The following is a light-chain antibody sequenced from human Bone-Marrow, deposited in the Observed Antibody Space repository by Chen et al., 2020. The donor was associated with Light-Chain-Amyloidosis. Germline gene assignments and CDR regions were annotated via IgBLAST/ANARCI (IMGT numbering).Light chain of an antibody. CDR1: QSLLHISNNKNY. CDR2: WAS. J-gene: IGKJ1*01. Sequence: DIVMTQSPDSLPVSLGERATINCKSSQSLLHISNNKNYLAWYQQKPGQPPKLLIYWASTRESGVPDRFSGSGSGTDFTLSISSLQAEDVARYYCQQYNGSPRAFGQGTKVEIK. CDR3: QQYNGSPRA. V-gene: IGKV4-1*01.